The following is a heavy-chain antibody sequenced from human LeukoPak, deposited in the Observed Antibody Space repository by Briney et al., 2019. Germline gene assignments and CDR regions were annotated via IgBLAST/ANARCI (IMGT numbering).Heavy chain of an antibody. CDR3: ARDKPMAGMNAFDI. CDR1: GYTLTELS. CDR2: FDPEDGET. D-gene: IGHD5-24*01. Sequence: ASVKVSCKVSGYTLTELSMHWVRQAPGKGLEWTGGFDPEDGETIYAQKFQGRVTMTEDTSTDTAYMELSSLRSEDTAVYYCARDKPMAGMNAFDIWGQGTMVTVSS. J-gene: IGHJ3*02. V-gene: IGHV1-24*01.